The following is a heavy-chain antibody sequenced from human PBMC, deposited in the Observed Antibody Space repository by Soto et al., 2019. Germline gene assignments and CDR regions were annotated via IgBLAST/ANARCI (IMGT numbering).Heavy chain of an antibody. D-gene: IGHD2-15*01. CDR2: ISSSSSYI. CDR1: GFTFSSYS. CDR3: ARDQDIVVVVAAPAYYYYGMDV. Sequence: PGGSLRLSCAASGFTFSSYSMIWVRQAPGKGLEWVSSISSSSSYIYYADSVKGRFTISRDNAKNSLYLQMNSLRAEDTAVYYCARDQDIVVVVAAPAYYYYGMDVWGQGTTVTVSS. V-gene: IGHV3-21*01. J-gene: IGHJ6*02.